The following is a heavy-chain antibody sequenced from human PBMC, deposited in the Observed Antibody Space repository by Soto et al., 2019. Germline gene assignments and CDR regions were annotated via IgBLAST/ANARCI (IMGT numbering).Heavy chain of an antibody. D-gene: IGHD3-3*01. Sequence: SETLSLTCSVSGGSIDTYYWTWFRQAPGRGLECIGNIYYSGTTNINPALESRVSMSIDRAKKQFSLTLSSVTAADTAVYYCARTAGTFDNFWSGYGYDIWRPGTKVTVSS. CDR3: ARTAGTFDNFWSGYGYDI. J-gene: IGHJ3*02. CDR1: GGSIDTYY. CDR2: IYYSGTT. V-gene: IGHV4-59*13.